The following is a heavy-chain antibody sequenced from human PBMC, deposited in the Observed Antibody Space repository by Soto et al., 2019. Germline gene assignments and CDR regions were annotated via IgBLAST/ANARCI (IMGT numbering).Heavy chain of an antibody. CDR2: IYYSGST. J-gene: IGHJ6*02. Sequence: SETLSLTCTVSGGSISSYYWSWIRQPPGKGLEWIGYIYYSGSTNYNPSLKSRVTISVDTSKNQFSLKLSSVTAADTAVYYCARFGMYCSGGSCYSADYYYYYGMDVWGQGTTVTVSS. D-gene: IGHD2-15*01. CDR1: GGSISSYY. V-gene: IGHV4-59*01. CDR3: ARFGMYCSGGSCYSADYYYYYGMDV.